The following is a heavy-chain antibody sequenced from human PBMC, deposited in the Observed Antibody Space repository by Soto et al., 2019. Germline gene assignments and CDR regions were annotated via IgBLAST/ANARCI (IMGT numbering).Heavy chain of an antibody. Sequence: GGSLRLSCAASGFTFSSYWMSWVRQAPGKGLEWVANIKQDGSEKYYVDSVKGRFTISRDNAKNSLYLQMNSLRAEDTAVYYCARDVMITFGGVIAKGYDAFDIWGQGTMVTVSS. CDR2: IKQDGSEK. J-gene: IGHJ3*02. D-gene: IGHD3-16*02. CDR3: ARDVMITFGGVIAKGYDAFDI. CDR1: GFTFSSYW. V-gene: IGHV3-7*01.